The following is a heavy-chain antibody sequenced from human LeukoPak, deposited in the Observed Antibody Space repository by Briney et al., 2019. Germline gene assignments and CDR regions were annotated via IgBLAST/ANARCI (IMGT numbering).Heavy chain of an antibody. J-gene: IGHJ5*02. CDR2: IYYSGST. CDR1: GGSISSYY. V-gene: IGHV4-59*12. Sequence: PSETLSLTCTVSGGSISSYYWSWIRQPPGKGLEWIGYIYYSGSTNYNPSLKSRVTISVDTSKNQFSLKLSSVTAADTAVYYCARRPIAAAGKGFDPWGQGTLVTVSS. CDR3: ARRPIAAAGKGFDP. D-gene: IGHD6-13*01.